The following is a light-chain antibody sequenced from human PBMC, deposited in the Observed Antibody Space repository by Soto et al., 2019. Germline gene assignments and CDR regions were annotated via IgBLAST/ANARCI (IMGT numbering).Light chain of an antibody. J-gene: IGLJ1*01. CDR3: SSYAGSNNRYV. CDR1: SSDVGGYNF. CDR2: EVS. V-gene: IGLV2-8*01. Sequence: QSALTQPPSASGSPGQSVTISCTGTSSDVGGYNFVSWYQEHPGKAPKLIIYEVSKRPPGVPDRFSGSKSGNTASLTVSGLQAEDEADYYCSSYAGSNNRYVFGTGTKLTVL.